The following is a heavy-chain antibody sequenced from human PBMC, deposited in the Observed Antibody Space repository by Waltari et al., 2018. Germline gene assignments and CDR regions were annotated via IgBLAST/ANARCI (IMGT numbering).Heavy chain of an antibody. CDR3: VRHARTTSGGKHFDH. V-gene: IGHV4-39*01. Sequence: QLQLQESGPGLVKALETLSLTCTVSGDSISSSSYYWGWVRQPPGKGLEWIGNMYYSGSTYYNPSLKSRVTISGDTSKSQFSLKLSSVTAADTSMYYCVRHARTTSGGKHFDHWGQGMLVTVSP. CDR2: MYYSGST. J-gene: IGHJ4*02. CDR1: GDSISSSSYY. D-gene: IGHD2-15*01.